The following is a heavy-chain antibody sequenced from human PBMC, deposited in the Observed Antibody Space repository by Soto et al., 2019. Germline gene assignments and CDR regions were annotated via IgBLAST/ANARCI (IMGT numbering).Heavy chain of an antibody. Sequence: EVKLLESGGGLAQPGGSLRLSCVGSGFTFDSYAISWVRQAPGERLQWIADISGSADGTDYAHSVRGRFTISRDNAKKTVQLQMDSVRVEDTSVYFCAKDTVVVYRFWSGYYGDGLDVLGQGTLVSVS. D-gene: IGHD3-3*01. V-gene: IGHV3-23*01. J-gene: IGHJ3*01. CDR3: AKDTVVVYRFWSGYYGDGLDV. CDR1: GFTFDSYA. CDR2: ISGSADGT.